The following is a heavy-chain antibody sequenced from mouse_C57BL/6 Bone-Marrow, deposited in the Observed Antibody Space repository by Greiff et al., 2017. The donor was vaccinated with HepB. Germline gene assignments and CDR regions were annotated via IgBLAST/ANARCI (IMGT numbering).Heavy chain of an antibody. CDR2: INPNNGGT. V-gene: IGHV1-18*01. Sequence: EVQLQQSGPELVKPGASVKIPCKASGYTFTDYNMDWVKQSHGKSLEWIGDINPNNGGTIYNQKFKGKATLTVDKSSSTAYMELRSLTSEDTAVYYCARSGYDGYYVYFGCWGQGTTLTVSS. J-gene: IGHJ2*01. CDR1: GYTFTDYN. CDR3: ARSGYDGYYVYFGC. D-gene: IGHD2-3*01.